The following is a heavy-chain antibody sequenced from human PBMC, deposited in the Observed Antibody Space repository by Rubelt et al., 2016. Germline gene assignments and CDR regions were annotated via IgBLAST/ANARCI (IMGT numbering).Heavy chain of an antibody. V-gene: IGHV4-34*01. D-gene: IGHD1-26*01. J-gene: IGHJ6*02. CDR1: GGSFSGYY. CDR2: INHSGST. CDR3: ARGRMGFHYYYYGMDV. Sequence: QVQLQQWGAGLLKPSETLSLTCAVYGGSFSGYYWSWIRQPPGKGLEWIGEINHSGSTNYNPSLKSQVTISVETSKTQFSLKLSVVTAADTAVYYCARGRMGFHYYYYGMDVWGQGTTVTVSS.